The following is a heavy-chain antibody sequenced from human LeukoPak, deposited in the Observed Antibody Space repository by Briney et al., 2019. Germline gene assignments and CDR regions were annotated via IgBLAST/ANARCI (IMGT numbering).Heavy chain of an antibody. CDR1: GYTFTGYY. Sequence: ASVKVSCKASGYTFTGYYMHWVRQAPGQGLEWMGWINPNSGGTNYAQKFQGRVTMTRDTSISTAYMELSRLRYDDTAVYYCARDLVDIVATTYIAFDYWGQGTLVTVSS. V-gene: IGHV1-2*02. J-gene: IGHJ4*02. D-gene: IGHD5-12*01. CDR3: ARDLVDIVATTYIAFDY. CDR2: INPNSGGT.